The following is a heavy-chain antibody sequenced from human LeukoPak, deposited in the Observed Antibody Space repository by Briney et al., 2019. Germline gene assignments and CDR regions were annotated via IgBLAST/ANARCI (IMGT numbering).Heavy chain of an antibody. CDR3: ARDRSRGYCSSTSCHNWFDP. J-gene: IGHJ5*02. CDR1: GYTFTSYG. D-gene: IGHD2-2*03. Sequence: ASVKVSCKASGYTFTSYGISWVRQAPGQGLEWMGWISAYNGNTNYAQKLQGRVTMTTDTSTSTAYMELRSPRSDDTAVYYCARDRSRGYCSSTSCHNWFDPWGQGTLVTVSS. CDR2: ISAYNGNT. V-gene: IGHV1-18*01.